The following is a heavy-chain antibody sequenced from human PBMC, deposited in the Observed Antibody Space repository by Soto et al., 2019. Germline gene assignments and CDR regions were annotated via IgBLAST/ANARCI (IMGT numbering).Heavy chain of an antibody. V-gene: IGHV1-18*01. CDR1: GYIFTSQG. J-gene: IGHJ4*02. D-gene: IGHD3-10*01. CDR3: ARGRNRALDY. CDR2: ISTYNGNP. Sequence: QIQLVQSGAEVKKPGASVKVSCKASGYIFTSQGISWVRQAPGQGLEWMGWISTYNGNPNYAQKLQGRVTMTTNTSTTTAFLELRSPTSADTAVYYCARGRNRALDYWGQGTPVIVSS.